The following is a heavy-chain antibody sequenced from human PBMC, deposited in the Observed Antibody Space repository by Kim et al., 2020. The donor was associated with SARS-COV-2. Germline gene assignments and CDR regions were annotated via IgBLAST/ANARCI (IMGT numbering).Heavy chain of an antibody. CDR2: IYYSGST. CDR3: AGGPWNYGSGSDYYYYYGMDA. CDR1: GGSISSGGYY. D-gene: IGHD3-10*01. V-gene: IGHV4-31*03. Sequence: SETLSLTCTVSGGSISSGGYYWSWNRQHPGKDLEWIGYIYYSGSTYYNPTLKSRVTISVDTSKNQFSLTLSSVTAADTAGYYCAGGPWNYGSGSDYYYYYGMDAWGQGSTGTVSS. J-gene: IGHJ6*02.